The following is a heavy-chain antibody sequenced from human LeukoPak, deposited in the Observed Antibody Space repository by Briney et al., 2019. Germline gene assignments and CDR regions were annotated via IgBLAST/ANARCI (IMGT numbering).Heavy chain of an antibody. CDR2: ISSSGSTI. Sequence: GGSLRLSCAASGFTFSDYYMSWIRQAPGKGLEWVSYISSSGSTIYYADSVKGRFTISRDNAKNSLYLQMNSLRAEDTAVYYCARGKYSGYVRSEGNAFDIWGQGTMVTVSS. CDR1: GFTFSDYY. D-gene: IGHD5-12*01. CDR3: ARGKYSGYVRSEGNAFDI. J-gene: IGHJ3*02. V-gene: IGHV3-11*04.